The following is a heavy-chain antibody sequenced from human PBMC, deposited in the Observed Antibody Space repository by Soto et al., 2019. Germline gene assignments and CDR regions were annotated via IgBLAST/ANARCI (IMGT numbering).Heavy chain of an antibody. CDR3: AREDSYYYDSSGYYGH. J-gene: IGHJ4*02. CDR2: ISSSGSTI. D-gene: IGHD3-22*01. V-gene: IGHV3-48*03. CDR1: GFTFSSYE. Sequence: GGSLRLSCAASGFTFSSYEMNWVRQAPGKGLEWVSYISSSGSTIYYADSVKGRFTISRDNAKNSLYLQMNSLRAEDTAVYYCAREDSYYYDSSGYYGHWGQGTLVTVSS.